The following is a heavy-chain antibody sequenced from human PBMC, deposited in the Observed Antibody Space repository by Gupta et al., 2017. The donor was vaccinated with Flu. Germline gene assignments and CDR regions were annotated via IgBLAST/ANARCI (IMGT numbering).Heavy chain of an antibody. J-gene: IGHJ4*02. V-gene: IGHV3-30*18. CDR3: AKEGFCSSRSCKTAFKSHFDY. CDR1: GFTFSTFG. Sequence: QVQLVESGGGVVQPGTSLRLSCEASGFTFSTFGMPWIRQTPGGGLEWVAVVSYDGNTDYYSDSVQGRFTISRDNFRNTLYLQMRSLKVEDTAVYYCAKEGFCSSRSCKTAFKSHFDYLGQGTLVSVSS. CDR2: VSYDGNTD. D-gene: IGHD2-2*01.